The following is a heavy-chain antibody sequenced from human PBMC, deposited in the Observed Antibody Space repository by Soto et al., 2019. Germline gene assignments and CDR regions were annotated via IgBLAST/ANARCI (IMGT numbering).Heavy chain of an antibody. CDR2: IYSGGST. CDR3: ARASQDSGYCSSTSCPYYYYYMDV. D-gene: IGHD2-2*01. V-gene: IGHV3-53*04. J-gene: IGHJ6*03. Sequence: PGGSLRLSCAASGFTVSSNYMSWVRQAPGKGLEWVSVIYSGGSTYYADSVKGRFTISRHNSKNTLYLQMNSLRAEDTAVYYCARASQDSGYCSSTSCPYYYYYMDVWGKGTTVTVSS. CDR1: GFTVSSNY.